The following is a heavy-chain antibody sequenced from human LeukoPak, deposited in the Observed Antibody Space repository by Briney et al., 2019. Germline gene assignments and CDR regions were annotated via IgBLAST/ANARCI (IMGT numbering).Heavy chain of an antibody. D-gene: IGHD3-22*01. Sequence: ASVKVSCKASGGTFTGYYMHWVRQAPGQGLEWMGWINPNSGGTNYAQKFQGRVTMTRDTSISTAYMELSRLRSDDTAVYYCARRLYYYDSSAPTDYWGQGTLVTVSS. CDR1: GGTFTGYY. CDR3: ARRLYYYDSSAPTDY. V-gene: IGHV1-2*02. CDR2: INPNSGGT. J-gene: IGHJ4*02.